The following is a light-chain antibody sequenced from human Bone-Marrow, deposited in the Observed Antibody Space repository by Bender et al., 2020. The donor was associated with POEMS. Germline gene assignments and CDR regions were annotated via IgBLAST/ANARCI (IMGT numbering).Light chain of an antibody. CDR3: AAWDDTPSGYV. Sequence: QSVLTQPPSVSGTPGQRVTISCSGSGSNIGGYPVNWYQQLPGTAPRLLIYTNNERPSGVPDRFSGSKSGTSASLAISGLRPEDEADYYCAAWDDTPSGYVFGTGTTVTVL. V-gene: IGLV1-47*02. CDR2: TNN. CDR1: GSNIGGYP. J-gene: IGLJ1*01.